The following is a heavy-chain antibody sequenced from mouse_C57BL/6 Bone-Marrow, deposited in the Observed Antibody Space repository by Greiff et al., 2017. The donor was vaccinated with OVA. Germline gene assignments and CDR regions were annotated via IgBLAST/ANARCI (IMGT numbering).Heavy chain of an antibody. D-gene: IGHD2-4*01. CDR3: TRGGYDYDWFAY. Sequence: EVQLQQSGTVLARPGASVKMSCKTSGYTFTSYWMHWVKQRPGQGLEWIGAIYPGNSDTSYNQKFKGKAKLTAVTSASTAYMALSSLTNEDSAVYYCTRGGYDYDWFAYWGQGTLVTVSA. V-gene: IGHV1-5*01. CDR1: GYTFTSYW. CDR2: IYPGNSDT. J-gene: IGHJ3*01.